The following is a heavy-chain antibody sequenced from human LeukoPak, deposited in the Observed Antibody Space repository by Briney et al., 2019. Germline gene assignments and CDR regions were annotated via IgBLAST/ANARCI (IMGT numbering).Heavy chain of an antibody. Sequence: SETLSLTCTVSGVSISSSNSYWSWIRQPPGKGLEWIGYIYSSGSTNYNPSLKSRVTMSVDTSKNQFSLKVSSVTAADTAVYYCARVFDSGSQAYFYYMDVWGKGTTVTISS. CDR3: ARVFDSGSQAYFYYMDV. J-gene: IGHJ6*03. CDR1: GVSISSSNSY. D-gene: IGHD3-10*01. V-gene: IGHV4-61*01. CDR2: IYSSGST.